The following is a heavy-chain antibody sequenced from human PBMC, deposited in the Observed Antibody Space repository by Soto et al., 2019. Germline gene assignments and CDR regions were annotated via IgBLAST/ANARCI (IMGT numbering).Heavy chain of an antibody. CDR2: IYYSGST. V-gene: IGHV4-39*01. Sequence: QLQLQESSPGLVKPSETLSLTCTVSGGSISSSNCYWGWIRQPPETGLEWIGSIYYSGSTYYNPSLKSRVTISVDTSKNQFYLKLSSVPAADTSVYYCARHPYDFWRTHRFDPWGQGTLVTVSS. CDR1: GGSISSSNCY. CDR3: ARHPYDFWRTHRFDP. D-gene: IGHD3-3*01. J-gene: IGHJ5*02.